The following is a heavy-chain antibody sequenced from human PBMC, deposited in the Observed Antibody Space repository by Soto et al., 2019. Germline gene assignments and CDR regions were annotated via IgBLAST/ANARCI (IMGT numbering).Heavy chain of an antibody. CDR3: ARHRSITTTGGEFDY. CDR2: VYSSGST. V-gene: IGHV4-39*01. CDR1: GGSVSSGTYY. D-gene: IGHD1-1*01. Sequence: QLQLMESGPRLVKSSETLSLTCTVSGGSVSSGTYYGGWIRQSPGKGLEWLGSVYSSGSTYYNPCLQSRVTMSIDTSKNQFSLKLNSVTAADAAVYYCARHRSITTTGGEFDYWGQGTLVTVSS. J-gene: IGHJ4*02.